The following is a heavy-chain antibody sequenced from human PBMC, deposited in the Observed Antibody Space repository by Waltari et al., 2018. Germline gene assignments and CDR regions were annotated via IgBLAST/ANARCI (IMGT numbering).Heavy chain of an antibody. CDR2: IYYNGNT. D-gene: IGHD6-6*01. Sequence: QLQLQESGPGLVKPSETLSLTCTVSGDSIRTDNYHWAWVRQPPGKGLEWIGSIYYNGNTYYSPSLKSRVTISVDTSKNQFSLRLSSVTAADTAVYYCTTEYSSSSAYWGQGTLVTVSS. J-gene: IGHJ4*02. V-gene: IGHV4-39*02. CDR1: GDSIRTDNYH. CDR3: TTEYSSSSAY.